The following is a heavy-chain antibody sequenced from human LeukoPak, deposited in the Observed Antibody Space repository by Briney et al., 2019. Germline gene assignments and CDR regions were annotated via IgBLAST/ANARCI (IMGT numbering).Heavy chain of an antibody. CDR2: IYSGGST. CDR3: TRGEPDMATDY. CDR1: GFTVSSNY. J-gene: IGHJ4*02. Sequence: GGSLRLSCAASGFTVSSNYMSWVRQAPGKGLEWVSVIYSGGSTYYADSVKGRFTISRDNAKNTLYLQMNSLRADDTAVYYCTRGEPDMATDYWGQGTLVTVSS. V-gene: IGHV3-66*01. D-gene: IGHD5-24*01.